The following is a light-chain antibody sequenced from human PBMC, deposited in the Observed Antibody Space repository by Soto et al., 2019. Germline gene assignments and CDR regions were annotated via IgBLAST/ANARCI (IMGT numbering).Light chain of an antibody. Sequence: DIVMTQSPDSLAGSLGERATINCKSRQSVLCSSRNNNSVPSYQQKPRQPPNLLIYWASTREFGVPDRFSGSGSWTDFTLTISSLQAEDVAVGYCQQRYTTPPWTFGQGTKVEIK. CDR2: WAS. CDR1: QSVLCSSRNNNS. V-gene: IGKV4-1*01. J-gene: IGKJ1*01. CDR3: QQRYTTPPWT.